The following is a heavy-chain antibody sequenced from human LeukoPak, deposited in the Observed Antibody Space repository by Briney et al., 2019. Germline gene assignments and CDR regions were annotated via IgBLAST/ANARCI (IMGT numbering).Heavy chain of an antibody. Sequence: ASVKVSCKASGYTFTNYALSWVRQTPGQGLEWMGWISGYMDNTRYAQKFQGRLTLTTDTSTDTAHMELRSLGSDDTAVYYCARDPIVVVPAAMETYYYYYMDVWGKGTTVTVSS. D-gene: IGHD2-2*01. J-gene: IGHJ6*03. CDR1: GYTFTNYA. CDR3: ARDPIVVVPAAMETYYYYYMDV. CDR2: ISGYMDNT. V-gene: IGHV1-18*01.